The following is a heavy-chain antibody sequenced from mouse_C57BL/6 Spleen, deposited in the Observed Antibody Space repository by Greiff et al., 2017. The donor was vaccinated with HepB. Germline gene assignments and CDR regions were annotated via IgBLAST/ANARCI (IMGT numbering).Heavy chain of an antibody. CDR3: ARGADSSGYVDYYAMDY. V-gene: IGHV1-82*01. J-gene: IGHJ4*01. CDR2: IYPGDGDT. D-gene: IGHD3-2*02. CDR1: GYAFSSSW. Sequence: VKLMESGPELVKPGASVKISCKASGYAFSSSWMNWVKQRPGKGLEWIGRIYPGDGDTNYNGKFKGKATLTADKSSSTAYMQLSSLTSEDSAVYFCARGADSSGYVDYYAMDYWGQGTSVTVSS.